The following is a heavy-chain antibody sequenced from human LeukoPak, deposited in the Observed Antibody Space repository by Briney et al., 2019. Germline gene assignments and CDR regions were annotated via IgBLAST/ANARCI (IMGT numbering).Heavy chain of an antibody. CDR3: AKDWSGLITFGGVIVN. CDR2: ISGSGGST. CDR1: GFTFSSYA. V-gene: IGHV3-23*01. D-gene: IGHD3-16*02. J-gene: IGHJ4*02. Sequence: GGSLRLSCAASGFTFSSYAMSWVRQAPGKGLEWVSAISGSGGSTYYADSVKGRFTISRDNSKNTLYLQMNSLRAEDTAVYYCAKDWSGLITFGGVIVNWGQGTLVTVSS.